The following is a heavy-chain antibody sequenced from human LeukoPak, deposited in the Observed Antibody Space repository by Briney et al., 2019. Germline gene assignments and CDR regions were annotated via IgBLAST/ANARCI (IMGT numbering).Heavy chain of an antibody. J-gene: IGHJ4*02. D-gene: IGHD4/OR15-4a*01. Sequence: GASVKVSCKASGYTFTCYGISWVRQAPGQGLEWMGWISAYNGNTNYAQNLQGRVTMTTDTSTSTAYMELRSLRSDDTAVYYCARDEGYYGAPLFDYWGQGTLVTVSS. CDR1: GYTFTCYG. CDR2: ISAYNGNT. CDR3: ARDEGYYGAPLFDY. V-gene: IGHV1-18*01.